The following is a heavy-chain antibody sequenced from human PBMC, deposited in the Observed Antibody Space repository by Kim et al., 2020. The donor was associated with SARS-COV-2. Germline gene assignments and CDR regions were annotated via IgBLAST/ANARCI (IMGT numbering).Heavy chain of an antibody. Sequence: YAQKVQGRVTMTQDTSTNTAYMELWSLRSDDTAMYYCARGAYGDVSFDYWGQGTLVTVSS. V-gene: IGHV1-18*01. CDR3: ARGAYGDVSFDY. D-gene: IGHD4-17*01. J-gene: IGHJ4*02.